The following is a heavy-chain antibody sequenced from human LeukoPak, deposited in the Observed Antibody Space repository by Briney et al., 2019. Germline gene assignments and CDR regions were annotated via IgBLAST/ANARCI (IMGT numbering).Heavy chain of an antibody. CDR3: ALKYYDSSGYLFY. J-gene: IGHJ4*02. V-gene: IGHV5-51*01. D-gene: IGHD3-22*01. CDR1: GYSFTSYW. Sequence: GESLKISCKGSGYSFTSYWIGWVRQMPGKGLEWMGIIYPGDSNTRYSPSFQGLVTISADKSISTAYLQWSSLKASDTAMYYCALKYYDSSGYLFYWGQGTLVTVSS. CDR2: IYPGDSNT.